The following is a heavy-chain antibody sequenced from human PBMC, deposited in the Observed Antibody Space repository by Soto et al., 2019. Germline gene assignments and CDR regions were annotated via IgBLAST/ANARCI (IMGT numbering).Heavy chain of an antibody. CDR2: INPSDSET. J-gene: IGHJ4*02. CDR1: GYSFTNYW. CDR3: ARGAGGYNYAY. Sequence: GESLKISCKGSGYSFTNYWIAWVRQMPGKGLEWMGIINPSDSETRYSRSFQGQVSISADKSISTACLQWSSLKASDTAMYYCARGAGGYNYAYWGQGTLVTVSS. V-gene: IGHV5-51*01. D-gene: IGHD5-12*01.